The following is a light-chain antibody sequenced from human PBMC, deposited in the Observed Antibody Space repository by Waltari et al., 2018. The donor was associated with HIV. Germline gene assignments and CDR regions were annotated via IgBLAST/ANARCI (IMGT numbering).Light chain of an antibody. V-gene: IGKV1-39*01. CDR1: QTINTF. Sequence: DIQMTQSPSSLPASVGDRVTISCRASQTINTFLNWYQQKPGKAPKLLIYGASNLPSGVPSRFSVSGSGTDFTLTINSLQAEDFATYYCQQTYNSPKTFGPGTKVDMK. J-gene: IGKJ1*01. CDR2: GAS. CDR3: QQTYNSPKT.